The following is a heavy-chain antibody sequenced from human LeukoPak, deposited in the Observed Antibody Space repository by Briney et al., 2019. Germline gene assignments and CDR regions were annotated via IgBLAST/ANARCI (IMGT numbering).Heavy chain of an antibody. CDR1: GFTFSSYS. J-gene: IGHJ4*02. CDR3: ARDPAIFGVDYYFDY. D-gene: IGHD3-3*01. Sequence: GGSLRLSCAASGFTFSSYSMNWVRQAPGKGLEWVSSISSSSSYIYYADSVKGRFTISRDNAKNSLYLQMNSLRAEDTAVYYCARDPAIFGVDYYFDYWGQGTLVTASS. V-gene: IGHV3-21*01. CDR2: ISSSSSYI.